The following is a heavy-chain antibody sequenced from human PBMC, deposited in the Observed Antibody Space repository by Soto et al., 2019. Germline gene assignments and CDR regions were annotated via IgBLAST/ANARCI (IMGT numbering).Heavy chain of an antibody. CDR2: ISGGAITT. CDR1: GFTFSSYA. J-gene: IGHJ6*02. Sequence: GGSLRLSCAASGFTFSSYAMTWVRQAPGKGLEWVSAISGGAITTYYAASVKGRFTISRDNSKNTLYLQMNSLRAEDTAVYYCARDDSDGDYAPYYYYYYGMDVWGQGTTVTVSS. CDR3: ARDDSDGDYAPYYYYYYGMDV. D-gene: IGHD4-17*01. V-gene: IGHV3-23*01.